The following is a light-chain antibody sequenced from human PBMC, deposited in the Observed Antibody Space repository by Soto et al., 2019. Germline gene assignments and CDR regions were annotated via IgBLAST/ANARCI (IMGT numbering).Light chain of an antibody. CDR3: AAWDDSLSRAV. CDR1: SSNIGGNY. CDR2: SNN. V-gene: IGLV1-47*02. J-gene: IGLJ7*01. Sequence: QAVVTQPPSASGTPGQTVTISCSGSSSNIGGNYVYWYQQLPGTAPKLLIYSNNHRPSGVPDRFSGSKSGTSASLAISGLRSEDEAHYYCAAWDDSLSRAVFGGGTQLTVL.